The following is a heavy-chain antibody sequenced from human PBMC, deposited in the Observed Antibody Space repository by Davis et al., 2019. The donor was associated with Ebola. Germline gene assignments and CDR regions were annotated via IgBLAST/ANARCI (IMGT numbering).Heavy chain of an antibody. CDR2: ISSSSSYI. V-gene: IGHV3-11*06. J-gene: IGHJ4*02. CDR3: ARGGVVVVVAATPGGRYFDY. Sequence: PGGSLRLSCAASGFTFSDYYMSWIRQAPGKGLEWVSYISSSSSYIYYADSVKGRFTISRDNAKNSLYLQMNSLRAEDTAVYYCARGGVVVVVAATPGGRYFDYWGQGTLVTVSS. CDR1: GFTFSDYY. D-gene: IGHD2-15*01.